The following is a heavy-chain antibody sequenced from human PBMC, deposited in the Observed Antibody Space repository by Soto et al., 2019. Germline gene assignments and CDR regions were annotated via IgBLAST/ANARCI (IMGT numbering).Heavy chain of an antibody. Sequence: PGGPMRHSCGASGFTFSSYAMSWVSKAPGKGLEWVSAISGSDGNTYYADSVKGRFTISRDNSKNTLYLQMNSLRAEDTAVFYCAKVDCSSTSCYPYYYGMDVWGQGTTVTVSS. CDR1: GFTFSSYA. V-gene: IGHV3-23*01. CDR3: AKVDCSSTSCYPYYYGMDV. D-gene: IGHD2-2*01. J-gene: IGHJ6*02. CDR2: ISGSDGNT.